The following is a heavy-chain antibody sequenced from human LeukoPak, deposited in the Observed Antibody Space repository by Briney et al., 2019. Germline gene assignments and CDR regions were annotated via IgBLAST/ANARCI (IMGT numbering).Heavy chain of an antibody. V-gene: IGHV1-58*02. Sequence: SVKVSCKASGFTFTSSAMQWVRQARGQRLEWIGWIVVGSGNTNYAQKFQERVTITRDMSTSTAYMELSSLRSEDTAVYYCAAEPNYYDSSGYYPALDYWGQGTLVTVSP. CDR3: AAEPNYYDSSGYYPALDY. J-gene: IGHJ4*02. CDR2: IVVGSGNT. D-gene: IGHD3-22*01. CDR1: GFTFTSSA.